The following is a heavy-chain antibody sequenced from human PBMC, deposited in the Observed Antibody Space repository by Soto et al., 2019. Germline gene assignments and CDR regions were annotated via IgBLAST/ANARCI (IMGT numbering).Heavy chain of an antibody. J-gene: IGHJ1*01. CDR1: GFTFSSYA. D-gene: IGHD6-19*01. Sequence: GGSLRLSCAASGFTFSSYAMHWVRQAPGKGLEWVAVISYDGSNKYYADSVKGRFTISRDNSKNTLYLQMNSLRAEDTAVYYCASSSGWYRYQHWGQGTLVTVSS. CDR3: ASSSGWYRYQH. CDR2: ISYDGSNK. V-gene: IGHV3-30-3*01.